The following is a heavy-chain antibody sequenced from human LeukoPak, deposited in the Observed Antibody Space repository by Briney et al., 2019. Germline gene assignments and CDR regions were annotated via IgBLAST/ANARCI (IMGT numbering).Heavy chain of an antibody. CDR1: GFTFSSYA. CDR3: ARVIGSPGYYFDN. CDR2: ISSNGGST. J-gene: IGHJ4*02. D-gene: IGHD1-26*01. V-gene: IGHV3-64*01. Sequence: GGSLRLSCAASGFTFSSYAMHWVRQAPGKGLEYVSAISSNGGSTYYANSVKGRFTISRDNSKNTLYLQMGSLRAEDMAEYYCARVIGSPGYYFDNWGQGTLVTVSS.